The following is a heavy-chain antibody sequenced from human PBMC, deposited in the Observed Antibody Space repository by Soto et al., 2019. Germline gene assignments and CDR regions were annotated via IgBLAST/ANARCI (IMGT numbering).Heavy chain of an antibody. CDR2: ISGSGGST. D-gene: IGHD1-1*01. V-gene: IGHV3-23*01. J-gene: IGHJ4*02. Sequence: GGSLRLSCAASGFTFSNYAMSWVRQAPGKGLEWVSSISGSGGSTYYADSVKGRFTLSRDNSKNTLYLQMNSLRAEDTAVYYCAKFGMATTKRSPPYYVGYWGQGTPVTVSS. CDR1: GFTFSNYA. CDR3: AKFGMATTKRSPPYYVGY.